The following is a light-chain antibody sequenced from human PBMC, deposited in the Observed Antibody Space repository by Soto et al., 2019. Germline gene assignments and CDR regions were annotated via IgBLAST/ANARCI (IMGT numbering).Light chain of an antibody. V-gene: IGKV3D-20*02. CDR2: GAS. J-gene: IGKJ4*01. CDR3: QQRSNWPLT. CDR1: QSVSNNY. Sequence: EIVLTPSQGTLSLSPVERATLYCRASQSVSNNYLAWYQQKPGQAPRLLIYGASNRATGIPDRFSGSGSGTDFTLTISSLEPEDFAVYYCQQRSNWPLTFGGGTKVDNK.